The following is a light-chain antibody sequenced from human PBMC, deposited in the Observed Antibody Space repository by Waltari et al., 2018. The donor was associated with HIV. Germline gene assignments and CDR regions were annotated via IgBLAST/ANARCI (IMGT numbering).Light chain of an antibody. CDR3: CSYADNYPVV. CDR1: SSDVGGYNY. V-gene: IGLV2-11*01. CDR2: DVN. Sequence: QSALTQPRSVSGSPGQSVTISCTGTSSDVGGYNYVSWYQHHPGKAPKFMIYDVNKRPSRVPDRFSGSKSGTTASLTISVLQAEDEADYYCCSYADNYPVVFGGGTKLTVL. J-gene: IGLJ2*01.